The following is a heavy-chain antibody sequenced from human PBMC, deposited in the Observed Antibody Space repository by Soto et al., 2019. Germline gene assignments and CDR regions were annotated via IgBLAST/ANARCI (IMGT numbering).Heavy chain of an antibody. CDR1: GGSISSYY. J-gene: IGHJ6*02. Sequence: SETLSLTCTVSGGSISSYYWSWIRQPPGKGLEWIGYIYYSGSTNYNPSLKSRVTISVDTSKNQFSLKLSSVTAADTAVYYCARGGGSYYYYGMDVWGQGTTVTVSS. CDR3: ARGGGSYYYYGMDV. V-gene: IGHV4-59*01. D-gene: IGHD3-3*01. CDR2: IYYSGST.